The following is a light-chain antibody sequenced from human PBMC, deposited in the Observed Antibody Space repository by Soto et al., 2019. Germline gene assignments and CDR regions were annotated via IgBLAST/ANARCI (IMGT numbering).Light chain of an antibody. V-gene: IGKV3-20*01. Sequence: EIVLTQSPGTLSLSPGERATLSCRASQSVRSSYLAWYQQKPGQAPRLVIYGASSRATGIPDRFSGSGSGTDFTLTISRLEPEDFATYYCQQSYSTPWTFGQGTKVEIK. CDR1: QSVRSSY. J-gene: IGKJ1*01. CDR2: GAS. CDR3: QQSYSTPWT.